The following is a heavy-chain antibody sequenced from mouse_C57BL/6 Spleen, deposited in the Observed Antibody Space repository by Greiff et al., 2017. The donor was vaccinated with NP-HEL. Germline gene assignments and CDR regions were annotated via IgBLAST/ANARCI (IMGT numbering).Heavy chain of an antibody. CDR3: AKGIYYGYDLYYFDY. J-gene: IGHJ2*01. CDR2: IYPGDGDT. CDR1: GYAFSSSW. Sequence: QVQLQQSGPELVKPGASVKLSCKASGYAFSSSWMNWVKQRPGKGLEWIGRIYPGDGDTNYNGKFKGKATLTADKSSSTAYMQLSSLTSEDSAVYFCAKGIYYGYDLYYFDYWGQGTTLTVSS. D-gene: IGHD2-2*01. V-gene: IGHV1-82*01.